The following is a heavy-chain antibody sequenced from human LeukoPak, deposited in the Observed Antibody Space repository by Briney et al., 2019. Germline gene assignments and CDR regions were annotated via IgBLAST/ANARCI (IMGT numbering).Heavy chain of an antibody. Sequence: SETLSLTCAVYGGSFSGYYWSWIRQPPGKGLEWIGEINHSGSTNYNPSLKSRVTISVDTSKNQFSLKLSSVTAADTAVYYCARGHIVVVPAANPSWFDPWGQGTLVTVSS. J-gene: IGHJ5*02. CDR2: INHSGST. V-gene: IGHV4-34*01. D-gene: IGHD2-2*01. CDR1: GGSFSGYY. CDR3: ARGHIVVVPAANPSWFDP.